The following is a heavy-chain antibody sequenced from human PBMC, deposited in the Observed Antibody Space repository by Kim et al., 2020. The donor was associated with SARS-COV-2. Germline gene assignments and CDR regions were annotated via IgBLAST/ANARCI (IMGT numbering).Heavy chain of an antibody. D-gene: IGHD3-22*01. Sequence: SRVTISVDTSKNQFSLKLSSVTAADTAVYYCARGMSDSSGYYPYYYGMDVWGQGTTVTVSS. V-gene: IGHV4-59*09. CDR3: ARGMSDSSGYYPYYYGMDV. J-gene: IGHJ6*02.